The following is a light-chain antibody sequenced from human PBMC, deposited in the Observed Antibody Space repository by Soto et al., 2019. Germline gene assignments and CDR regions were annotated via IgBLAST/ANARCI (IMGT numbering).Light chain of an antibody. J-gene: IGLJ3*02. CDR1: SRDVGSYNY. V-gene: IGLV2-14*01. CDR3: SSYTSSSTVV. Sequence: QSALTQPASVSGSPGQSITISCTGNSRDVGSYNYVSWYQQRPGKAPRLMIYDVSDRPSGISIRFSGSKSGNTASLTISGLQAEDEADYFCSSYTSSSTVVFGGGTKVTVL. CDR2: DVS.